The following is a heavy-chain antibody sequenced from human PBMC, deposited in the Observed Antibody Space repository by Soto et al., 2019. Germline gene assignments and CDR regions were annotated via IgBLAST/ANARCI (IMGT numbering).Heavy chain of an antibody. CDR1: GFTFSNAW. Sequence: GGSLRLSCAASGFTFSNAWMSWVRQAPGKGLEWVGRIKSKTDGGTTDYAAPVKGRFTISRDDSKNTLYLQMNSLKTEDTAVYYCVREASGLELGAFDIWGQGTMVTVSS. J-gene: IGHJ3*02. D-gene: IGHD1-7*01. V-gene: IGHV3-15*01. CDR3: VREASGLELGAFDI. CDR2: IKSKTDGGTT.